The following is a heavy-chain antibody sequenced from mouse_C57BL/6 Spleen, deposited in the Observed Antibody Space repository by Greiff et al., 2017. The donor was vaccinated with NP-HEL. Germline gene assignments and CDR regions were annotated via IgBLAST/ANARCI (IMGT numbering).Heavy chain of an antibody. CDR1: GYTFTSYW. V-gene: IGHV1-69*01. CDR3: ARWDYGSGYFDY. CDR2: IDPSDSYT. Sequence: QVQLKQPGAELVMPGASVKLSCKASGYTFTSYWMHWVKQRPGQGLEWIGEIDPSDSYTNYNQKFKGKSTLTVDKSSSTAYMQLSSLTSEDSAVYYCARWDYGSGYFDYWGQGTTLTVSS. D-gene: IGHD1-1*01. J-gene: IGHJ2*01.